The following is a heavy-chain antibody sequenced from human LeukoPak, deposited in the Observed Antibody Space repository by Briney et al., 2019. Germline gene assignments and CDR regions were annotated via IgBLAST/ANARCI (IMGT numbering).Heavy chain of an antibody. Sequence: SETLSLTCIVPGGSISSSSYYWAWIRQSPGKGLEWIGTFSSGGSAYYNPSLTSRVSISKDTSDNQFSLRLYSVTAADTAVYYCARKQTGTMYDVWGQGILVTVSS. J-gene: IGHJ4*02. CDR3: ARKQTGTMYDV. D-gene: IGHD1-7*01. CDR1: GGSISSSSYY. CDR2: FSSGGSA. V-gene: IGHV4-39*07.